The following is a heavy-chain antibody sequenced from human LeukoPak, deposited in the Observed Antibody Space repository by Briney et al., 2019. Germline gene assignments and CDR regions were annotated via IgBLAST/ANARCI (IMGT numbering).Heavy chain of an antibody. V-gene: IGHV3-23*01. CDR3: VKGSSVPYGITE. CDR2: ISPSDGNT. J-gene: IGHJ4*02. CDR1: GFTFSKYA. Sequence: GGSLRLSCAASGFTFSKYAMSWVRQAPGKGLEWVSAISPSDGNTFYADSVEGRFTISRDNSKNTLSLQMNSLRAEDTALYYCVKGSSVPYGITEWGQGTLVTVSS. D-gene: IGHD4-17*01.